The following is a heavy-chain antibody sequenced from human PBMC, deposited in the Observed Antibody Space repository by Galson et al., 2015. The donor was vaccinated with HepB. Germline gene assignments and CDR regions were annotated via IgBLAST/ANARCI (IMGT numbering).Heavy chain of an antibody. CDR3: AKLHLTGYYQPILLEGYYGMDV. Sequence: SLRLSCAASGFTFSSYSMNWVRQAPGKGLEWVPSISSSSSYIYYADSVKGRFTISRDNAKNSLYLQMNSLRAEDTAVYYCAKLHLTGYYQPILLEGYYGMDVWGQGTTVTVSS. CDR2: ISSSSSYI. J-gene: IGHJ6*02. D-gene: IGHD3-9*01. CDR1: GFTFSSYS. V-gene: IGHV3-21*01.